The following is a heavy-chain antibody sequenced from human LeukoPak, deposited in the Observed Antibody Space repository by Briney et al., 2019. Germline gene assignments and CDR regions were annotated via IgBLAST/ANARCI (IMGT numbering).Heavy chain of an antibody. V-gene: IGHV3-21*01. D-gene: IGHD6-6*01. J-gene: IGHJ6*02. CDR1: GFTFSGYS. CDR2: ISSSSSYI. CDR3: ARDLIAARGMDV. Sequence: GGSLRLSCAASGFTFSGYSMNWVRQAPGKGLEWVSSISSSSSYIYYTDSVKGRFTISRDNAKNSLYLQMNSLRAEDTAVYYCARDLIAARGMDVWGQGTTVTVSS.